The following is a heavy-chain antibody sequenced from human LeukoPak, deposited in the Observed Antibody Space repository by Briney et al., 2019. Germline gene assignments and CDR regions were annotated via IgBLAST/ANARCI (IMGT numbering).Heavy chain of an antibody. CDR3: ARGTGSLDY. D-gene: IGHD1-26*01. CDR2: TYSRSKWFN. Sequence: SQTLSLTCAISGDSVSSNSASWNWIRQSPSRGLEWLGRTYSRSKWFNDYAVSVKSRITINPDTSKNQFSLHLTSVTPDDTAVYYCARGTGSLDYWGQGTLVTVSS. J-gene: IGHJ4*02. V-gene: IGHV6-1*01. CDR1: GDSVSSNSAS.